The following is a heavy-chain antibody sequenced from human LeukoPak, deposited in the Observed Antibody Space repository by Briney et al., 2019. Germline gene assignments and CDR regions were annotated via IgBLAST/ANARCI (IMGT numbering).Heavy chain of an antibody. CDR2: IGGTNTTV. J-gene: IGHJ4*02. Sequence: GGSLRLSCAASGFIFSSYSMSWVRQAPGKGLEWISYIGGTNTTVYYADSVKGRFTISRDNAKNSLHLQMNSLRAEDTAVYYCARDRYYYDSSGYYPVDYWGQGTLVTVSS. CDR1: GFIFSSYS. V-gene: IGHV3-48*04. CDR3: ARDRYYYDSSGYYPVDY. D-gene: IGHD3-22*01.